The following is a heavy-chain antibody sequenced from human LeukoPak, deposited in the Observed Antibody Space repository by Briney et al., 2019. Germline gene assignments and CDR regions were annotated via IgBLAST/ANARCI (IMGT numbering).Heavy chain of an antibody. CDR2: IKQDGGEK. CDR1: GFTFSSYW. D-gene: IGHD2-2*01. J-gene: IGHJ4*02. V-gene: IGHV3-7*01. CDR3: ARAPIVVVPTRRPTYSDY. Sequence: GGSLRLSCTTSGFTFSSYWMSWVRQAPGKGLEWVANIKQDGGEKYYVDSVKGRFTISRDNAKNSLYLQMNSLRAEDTAIYYCARAPIVVVPTRRPTYSDYWGQGTLVTVSS.